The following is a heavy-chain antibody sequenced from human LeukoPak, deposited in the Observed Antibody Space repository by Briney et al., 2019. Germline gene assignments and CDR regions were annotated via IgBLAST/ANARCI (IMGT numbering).Heavy chain of an antibody. J-gene: IGHJ6*02. Sequence: SETLSLTCAVYGGSFSGYYWSWIRQPPGKGLEWIGEIKHSGSTNYNPSLKSRVTISVDTSKNQFSLKPSSVTAADTAVYYCARYSSSSGGMDVWGQGTTVTVS. V-gene: IGHV4-34*01. CDR3: ARYSSSSGGMDV. CDR1: GGSFSGYY. CDR2: IKHSGST. D-gene: IGHD6-6*01.